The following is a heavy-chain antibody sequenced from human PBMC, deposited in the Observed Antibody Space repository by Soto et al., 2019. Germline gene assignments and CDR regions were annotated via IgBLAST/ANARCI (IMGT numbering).Heavy chain of an antibody. CDR1: GFIFNEYG. CDR3: ARWGCSGSNCNLNQRSFDL. Sequence: QVQLVESGGGVVQPGRSLRLSCAASGFIFNEYGMHWVRQAPGKGLEWVAVIWYDGSNKYYADSVRGRFTFSRDNSRNTMSLQMNVLRVDDTAMYYCARWGCSGSNCNLNQRSFDLWGQGTLVTVSS. V-gene: IGHV3-33*01. CDR2: IWYDGSNK. D-gene: IGHD2-15*01. J-gene: IGHJ4*02.